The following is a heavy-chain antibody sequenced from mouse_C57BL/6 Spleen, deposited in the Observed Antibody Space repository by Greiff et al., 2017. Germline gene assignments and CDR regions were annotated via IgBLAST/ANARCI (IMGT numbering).Heavy chain of an antibody. J-gene: IGHJ4*01. CDR2: ISYSGST. V-gene: IGHV3-1*01. CDR1: GYSITSGYD. D-gene: IGHD3-3*01. CDR3: ARGDGGYAMDY. Sequence: EVQLQQSGPGMVKPSQSLSLTCTVTGYSITSGYDWHWIRHFPGNKLEWMGYISYSGSTNYNPSLKSRISITHDTSKNHFFLKLNSVTTEDTATYYCARGDGGYAMDYWGQGTSVTVSS.